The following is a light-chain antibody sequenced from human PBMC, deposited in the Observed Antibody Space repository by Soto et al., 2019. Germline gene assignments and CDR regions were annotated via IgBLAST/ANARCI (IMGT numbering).Light chain of an antibody. V-gene: IGKV3-20*01. J-gene: IGKJ1*01. CDR2: DVS. CDR1: HSVSSNY. Sequence: EIVLTQSPGTLSLSPGERATLSCRSSHSVSSNYLAWYQQKPGQAPRLLIYDVSSRATGIPDMFSGSGSGTDFTIIISRLAPVDFAVYYCQQYSISPTFGQGTKVEIK. CDR3: QQYSISPT.